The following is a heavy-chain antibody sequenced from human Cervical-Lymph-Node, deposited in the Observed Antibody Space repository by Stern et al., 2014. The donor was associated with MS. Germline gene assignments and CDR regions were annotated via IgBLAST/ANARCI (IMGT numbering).Heavy chain of an antibody. D-gene: IGHD3-9*01. Sequence: QVTLRESGPPLMKPTQTLTLTCTFSGFSLNTRGVGVGWIRQPPGKALEWLALIYWDDDKRYNPFLKSRLTITKDTSNNQVVLTMTNMDPVDTATYYCAHGNVLTGPFDYWGQGTLVTVSS. CDR1: GFSLNTRGVG. CDR3: AHGNVLTGPFDY. CDR2: IYWDDDK. V-gene: IGHV2-5*02. J-gene: IGHJ4*02.